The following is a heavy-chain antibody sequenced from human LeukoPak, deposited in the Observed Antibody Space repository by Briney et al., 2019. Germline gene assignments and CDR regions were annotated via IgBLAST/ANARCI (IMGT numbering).Heavy chain of an antibody. J-gene: IGHJ6*02. D-gene: IGHD6-13*01. V-gene: IGHV4-34*01. CDR3: ARDFSGYSSSWYLADYYYYGMDV. Sequence: SETLSLTCAVYGGSFSGYYWSWIRQPPGKGLEWIGEINHSGSTNYNPSLKSRVTISVDTSKNQFSLKLSSVTAEDTAVYYCARDFSGYSSSWYLADYYYYGMDVWGQGTTVTVSS. CDR2: INHSGST. CDR1: GGSFSGYY.